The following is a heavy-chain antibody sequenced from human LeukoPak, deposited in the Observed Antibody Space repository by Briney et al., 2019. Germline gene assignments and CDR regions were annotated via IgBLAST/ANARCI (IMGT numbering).Heavy chain of an antibody. Sequence: SETLSLTCTVSGGSINSYYWSWIRQPPGKGLEWIGYIYYSGSTNYNPSLKSRVTISVDTSKNQFSLKLSSVTAADTAVYYCARWITIFGVVISDAFDIWGQGTMVTVSS. CDR1: GGSINSYY. V-gene: IGHV4-59*01. D-gene: IGHD3-3*01. J-gene: IGHJ3*02. CDR3: ARWITIFGVVISDAFDI. CDR2: IYYSGST.